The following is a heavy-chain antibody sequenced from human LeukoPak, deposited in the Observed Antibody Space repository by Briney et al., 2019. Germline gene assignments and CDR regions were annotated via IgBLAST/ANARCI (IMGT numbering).Heavy chain of an antibody. J-gene: IGHJ4*02. D-gene: IGHD6-19*01. Sequence: ASVKVSCKASGYSFSGYFIHCVRQAPGQGLEWMGRINPNNRDTIFAQKFQGRVTMTRATSISTAYMELSRLRSDDTAVYYCARVSMAVAGLLDYWGQGTLLTVSS. CDR3: ARVSMAVAGLLDY. V-gene: IGHV1-2*06. CDR2: INPNNRDT. CDR1: GYSFSGYF.